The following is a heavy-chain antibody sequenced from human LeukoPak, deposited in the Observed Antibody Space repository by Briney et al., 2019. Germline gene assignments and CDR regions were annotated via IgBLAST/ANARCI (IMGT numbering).Heavy chain of an antibody. CDR3: AKGDVDIVATGVDY. CDR2: ISGSGGST. Sequence: PGGSLRLSCAASGFTFSSYAMSWVRQAPGKGLEWVSGISGSGGSTYYADSVKGRFTISRVNSKNTLYLQMNSLRAEDTAVYYCAKGDVDIVATGVDYWGQGTLVTVSS. J-gene: IGHJ4*02. V-gene: IGHV3-23*01. CDR1: GFTFSSYA. D-gene: IGHD5-12*01.